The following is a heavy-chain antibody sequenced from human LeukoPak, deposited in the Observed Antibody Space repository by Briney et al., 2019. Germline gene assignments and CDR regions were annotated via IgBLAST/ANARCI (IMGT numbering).Heavy chain of an antibody. CDR3: ARVRGAGWIHYYYYYYMDV. V-gene: IGHV1-46*01. CDR2: INPTGGST. D-gene: IGHD3-10*01. CDR1: GYTFTSYY. Sequence: ASVKVSCKASGYTFTSYYMHWVRQAPGQGLEWMGLINPTGGSTGYAQKFQGRVTMTRDMSTSTDYMELSSLRSEDTAIYYCARVRGAGWIHYYYYYYMDVWGKGTTVTISS. J-gene: IGHJ6*03.